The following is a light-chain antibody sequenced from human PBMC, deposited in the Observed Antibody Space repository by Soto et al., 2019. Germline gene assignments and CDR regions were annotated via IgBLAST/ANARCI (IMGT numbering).Light chain of an antibody. CDR3: QSYDSSLSGGV. V-gene: IGLV1-40*01. Sequence: QSVLTQPPSVSGAPGQRVTISCTGSSSNIGAGFDVHWYQQLPGTAPKLLIYGNSNRPSGVPERFSGSKSATSASLAITGLQAEDEANYYCQSYDSSLSGGVFGGGTQLTVL. J-gene: IGLJ2*01. CDR1: SSNIGAGFD. CDR2: GNS.